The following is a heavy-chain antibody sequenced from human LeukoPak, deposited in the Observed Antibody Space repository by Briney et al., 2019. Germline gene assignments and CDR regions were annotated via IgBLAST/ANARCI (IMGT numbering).Heavy chain of an antibody. CDR3: ARVVGGGIGY. CDR2: ISGSGNNI. CDR1: EFTFSDYF. D-gene: IGHD1-26*01. Sequence: GGSLRLLCAASEFTFSDYFKIWIRQAPGKGLECISYISGSGNNILYADSVKGRLTIYRHNHKHSLYLQENRQRAEDTAMYYCARVVGGGIGYWGQGTLVTVSS. V-gene: IGHV3-11*04. J-gene: IGHJ4*02.